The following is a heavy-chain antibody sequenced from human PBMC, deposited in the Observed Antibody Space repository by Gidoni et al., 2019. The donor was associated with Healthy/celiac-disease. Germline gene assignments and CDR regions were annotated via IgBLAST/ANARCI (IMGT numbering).Heavy chain of an antibody. J-gene: IGHJ4*02. V-gene: IGHV3-21*01. CDR1: GFTVSSYS. D-gene: IGHD6-13*01. CDR3: ARDSGQQLTY. Sequence: EVQLVESGGGVVKAGGALSLPCEASGFTVSSYSMNWVRQAQGKGRECVSYMSSSSIDIYYAYSVKGRFTLSRDNANNSLYLQMNSLRAEDTAVYYFARDSGQQLTYCGQGTLVTFSA. CDR2: MSSSSIDI.